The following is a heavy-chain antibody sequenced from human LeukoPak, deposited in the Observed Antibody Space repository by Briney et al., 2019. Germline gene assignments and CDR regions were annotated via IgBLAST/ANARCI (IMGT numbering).Heavy chain of an antibody. Sequence: PSETLSLTCTVSGGSISSSRYYWGWIRPPPGKGLEWIAIIYYSGTTYYNPSLKSRVTISVDTSKNQISLKLSSVTAADTAVYYCARQITIFGVVPWFDPWGQGTLVSVFS. CDR2: IYYSGTT. J-gene: IGHJ5*02. V-gene: IGHV4-39*01. D-gene: IGHD3-3*01. CDR1: GGSISSSRYY. CDR3: ARQITIFGVVPWFDP.